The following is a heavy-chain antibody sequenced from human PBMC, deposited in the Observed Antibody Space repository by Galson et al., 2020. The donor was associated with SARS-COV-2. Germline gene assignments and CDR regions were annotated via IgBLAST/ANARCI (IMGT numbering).Heavy chain of an antibody. J-gene: IGHJ2*01. CDR2: IIPIFGTA. CDR1: GGTFSSYA. CDR3: ARDLSTGGGSYADWYFDL. Sequence: SVKVSCKASGGTFSSYAISWVRQAPGQGFEWMGGIIPIFGTANYAQKFQGRVTITADKSTSTAYMELSSLRSEDTAVYYCARDLSTGGGSYADWYFDLWGRGTLVTVSS. D-gene: IGHD1-26*01. V-gene: IGHV1-69*06.